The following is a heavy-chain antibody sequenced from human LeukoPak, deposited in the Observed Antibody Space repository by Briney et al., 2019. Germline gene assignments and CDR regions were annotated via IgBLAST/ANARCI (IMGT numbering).Heavy chain of an antibody. CDR1: GYTLTELS. Sequence: ASVKVSCKVSGYTLTELSMHWVRQAPGKGLEWTGGFDPEDGETIYAQKCQGRVTMTEDTSTDTAYMELSSLRSEDTAVYYCARFGVAATFTWFDPWGQGTLVTVSS. D-gene: IGHD2-15*01. CDR2: FDPEDGET. J-gene: IGHJ5*02. V-gene: IGHV1-24*01. CDR3: ARFGVAATFTWFDP.